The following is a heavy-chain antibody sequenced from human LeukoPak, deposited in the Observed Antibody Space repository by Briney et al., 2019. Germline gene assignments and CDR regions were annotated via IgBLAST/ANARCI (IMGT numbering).Heavy chain of an antibody. V-gene: IGHV4-34*01. J-gene: IGHJ6*03. CDR3: ARVSLHSSSRLGYYYYYYMDV. D-gene: IGHD5-24*01. Sequence: PSETLSLTCAVYGGSFSGYYWSWIRQPPGKGLEWIGEINHSGSTNYNPSLKSRVTISVDTSKNQFSLKLSSVTAADTAVYYCARVSLHSSSRLGYYYYYYMDVWGKGTTVTVSS. CDR1: GGSFSGYY. CDR2: INHSGST.